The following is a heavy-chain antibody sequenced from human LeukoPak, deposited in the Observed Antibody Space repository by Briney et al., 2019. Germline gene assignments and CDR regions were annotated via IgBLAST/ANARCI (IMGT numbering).Heavy chain of an antibody. D-gene: IGHD3-10*01. V-gene: IGHV4-30-2*01. CDR2: IYHSGST. CDR3: ARDLVTNYYGSGSRPGHAFDI. J-gene: IGHJ3*02. Sequence: PSETLSLTCAVSGGSISSGGYSWSWIRQPPGKGLEWIGYIYHSGSTYYNPSLKSRVTISVGRSKNQFSLKLSSVTAADTAVYYCARDLVTNYYGSGSRPGHAFDIWGQGTMVTVSS. CDR1: GGSISSGGYS.